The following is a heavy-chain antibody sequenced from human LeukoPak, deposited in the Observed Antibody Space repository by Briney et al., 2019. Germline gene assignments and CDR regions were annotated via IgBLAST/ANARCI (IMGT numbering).Heavy chain of an antibody. V-gene: IGHV4-34*01. CDR3: ARGGRRSVITVVVVAAKHWFDP. J-gene: IGHJ5*02. CDR2: INHSGRT. Sequence: PSETLSLTCAVYGGSFSGYYWSWIRQPQGKGREGIGEINHSGRTNYNPSLKSRVTISVDTSKNQFSLKLSCVTAACTAVYYCARGGRRSVITVVVVAAKHWFDPWGQGTLVTVSS. D-gene: IGHD2-15*01. CDR1: GGSFSGYY.